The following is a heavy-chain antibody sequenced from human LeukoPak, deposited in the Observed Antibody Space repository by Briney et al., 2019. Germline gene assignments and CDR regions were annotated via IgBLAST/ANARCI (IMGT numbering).Heavy chain of an antibody. V-gene: IGHV4-34*01. Sequence: SETLSLTCAVYGGSFSGYYWSWIRQPPGKGLEWIGEINHSGSTNYNPSLKSRVTMSLDTSKNQFSLKLRAVTAADTAVYYCARDVRFGDTRTYYFDYWGQGTLVTVSS. D-gene: IGHD3-10*01. CDR3: ARDVRFGDTRTYYFDY. J-gene: IGHJ4*02. CDR1: GGSFSGYY. CDR2: INHSGST.